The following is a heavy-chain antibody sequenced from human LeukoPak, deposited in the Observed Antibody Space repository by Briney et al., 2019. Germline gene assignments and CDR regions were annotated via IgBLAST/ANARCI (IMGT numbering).Heavy chain of an antibody. CDR3: ALNSDFWSGYRTYGMDV. V-gene: IGHV4-30-2*01. J-gene: IGHJ6*02. CDR2: IYHSGST. Sequence: SQTLSLTCAVSGGSISSGGDSWSWVRQPPGKGLEWIGYIYHSGSTYYNPSLKSRVTMSVDRSKNQFSLKLSSVTAADTAVYYCALNSDFWSGYRTYGMDVWGQGTTVTVSS. CDR1: GGSISSGGDS. D-gene: IGHD3-3*01.